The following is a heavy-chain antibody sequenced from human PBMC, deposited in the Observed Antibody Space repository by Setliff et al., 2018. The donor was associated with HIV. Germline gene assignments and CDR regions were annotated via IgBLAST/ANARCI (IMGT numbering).Heavy chain of an antibody. CDR1: GFTFSDYY. CDR2: ISYDGSYK. Sequence: GGSLRLSCAGSGSGGSGFTFSDYYMSWVRQAPGKGLEWVAVISYDGSYKYYADSVKGRFTISRDNSKNTLYVQMNSLRADDTAVYYCVRDLTTIVTRKVFDIWGQGTMVTVSS. J-gene: IGHJ3*02. CDR3: VRDLTTIVTRKVFDI. V-gene: IGHV3-30*03. D-gene: IGHD4-4*01.